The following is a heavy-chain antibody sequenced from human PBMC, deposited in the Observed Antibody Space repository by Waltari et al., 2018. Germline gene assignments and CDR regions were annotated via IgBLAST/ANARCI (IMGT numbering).Heavy chain of an antibody. CDR1: GVSITSNRHY. D-gene: IGHD5-12*01. V-gene: IGHV4-39*01. Sequence: QLQLQESGPRLVRPSETLSLICRVSGVSITSNRHYWAWIRQSPGQGLEWIGTVSYSGTTYHSPSLKSRVSVSRDTSKNQVSLILGSVTAADMAVYYCATYIGASVGTAAFDVWGQGTMVTVSS. CDR3: ATYIGASVGTAAFDV. J-gene: IGHJ3*01. CDR2: VSYSGTT.